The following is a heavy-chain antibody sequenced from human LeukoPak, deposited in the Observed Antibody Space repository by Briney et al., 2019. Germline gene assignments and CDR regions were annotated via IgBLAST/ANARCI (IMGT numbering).Heavy chain of an antibody. CDR3: ARSVVAAKGDAFDI. J-gene: IGHJ3*02. CDR2: ISSSSSTI. CDR1: GFTFSSYS. V-gene: IGHV3-48*01. D-gene: IGHD2-15*01. Sequence: PGGSLRLSCAASGFTFSSYSMNWVRQAPGKGLEWVSYISSSSSTIYYADSVKGRFTISRDNAKNSLYLQMNSLRAEDTAVYYCARSVVAAKGDAFDIWGQGTMVTVSS.